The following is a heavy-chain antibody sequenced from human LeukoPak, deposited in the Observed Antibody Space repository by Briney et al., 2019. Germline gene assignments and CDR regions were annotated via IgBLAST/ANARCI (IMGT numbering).Heavy chain of an antibody. CDR2: INQGGTVT. J-gene: IGHJ4*02. CDR3: ARDHHFGALDF. V-gene: IGHV3-7*01. D-gene: IGHD1-26*01. Sequence: PGGSLRLSCTPSGFTFSSAWMTWVRQAPGKGLEWLGNINQGGTVTNYVDSVKGRFSISRDNAKNTMYLQMSSLRVEDTAVYYCARDHHFGALDFWGPGTLVTVSS. CDR1: GFTFSSAW.